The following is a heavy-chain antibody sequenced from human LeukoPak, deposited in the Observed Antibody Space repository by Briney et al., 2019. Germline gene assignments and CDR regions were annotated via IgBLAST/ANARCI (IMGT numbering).Heavy chain of an antibody. CDR2: IKQDGTEK. CDR1: GFTFTTYW. D-gene: IGHD5-12*01. CDR3: ARDYLRFDAFDI. V-gene: IGHV3-7*01. Sequence: QTGGSLRLSCAASGFTFTTYWMSWVRQPPGKWLEWVANIKQDGTEKYYVDSVKGRFTISRDNAKNSLYLQMNSLRAEDTAVYYCARDYLRFDAFDIWGQGTMVTVSS. J-gene: IGHJ3*02.